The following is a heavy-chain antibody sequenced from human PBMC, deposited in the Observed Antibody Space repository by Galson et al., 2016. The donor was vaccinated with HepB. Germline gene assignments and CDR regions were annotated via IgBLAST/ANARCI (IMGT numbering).Heavy chain of an antibody. D-gene: IGHD6-13*01. Sequence: SLRLSCAASGFTFSYYYMSWIRQAPGKGLEWVSYISGDGRTINYADSVKGRFTISRGNAKNSLYLQMNSLRAEDTALYYCARVREQQLLDAFDIWGQGTMVTVSS. J-gene: IGHJ3*02. CDR3: ARVREQQLLDAFDI. CDR2: ISGDGRTI. CDR1: GFTFSYYY. V-gene: IGHV3-11*04.